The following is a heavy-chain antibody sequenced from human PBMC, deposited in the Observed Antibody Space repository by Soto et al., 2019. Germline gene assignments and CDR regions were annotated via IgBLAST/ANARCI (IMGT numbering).Heavy chain of an antibody. CDR3: ARGIYDYVWGSSHFDY. Sequence: SETLSLTCTVSGGSISSYYWSWIRQPPGKGLEWIGYIYYSGSTNYNPSLKSRVTISVDTSKNQFSLKLSSVTAADTAVYYCARGIYDYVWGSSHFDYWGQGTLVTVS. CDR2: IYYSGST. J-gene: IGHJ4*02. D-gene: IGHD3-16*01. CDR1: GGSISSYY. V-gene: IGHV4-59*01.